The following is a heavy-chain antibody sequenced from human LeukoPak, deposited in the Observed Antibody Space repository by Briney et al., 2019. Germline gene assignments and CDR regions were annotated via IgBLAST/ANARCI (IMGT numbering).Heavy chain of an antibody. Sequence: SVKVSCKASGGTFSSYAIIWVRQAPGQGLEWMGRIIPILGIANYAQKFQGRVTITADKSTSTAYMELSSLRSEDTAVYYCARDHNYYDSSGYYYVHNWFDPWGQGTLVTVSS. J-gene: IGHJ5*02. V-gene: IGHV1-69*04. CDR3: ARDHNYYDSSGYYYVHNWFDP. CDR1: GGTFSSYA. CDR2: IIPILGIA. D-gene: IGHD3-22*01.